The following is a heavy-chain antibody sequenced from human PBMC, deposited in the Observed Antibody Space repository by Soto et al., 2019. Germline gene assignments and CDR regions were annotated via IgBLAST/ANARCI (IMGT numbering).Heavy chain of an antibody. CDR3: AKETAPRYFDY. CDR2: ISYDGSNK. CDR1: GFTFSSYG. Sequence: GGSLRLSCAASGFTFSSYGMHWVRQAPGKGLEWVAVISYDGSNKYYADSVKGRFTISRDNSKNTLYLQMNSLRAEDTAVYYCAKETAPRYFDYWGQGTLVTVSS. J-gene: IGHJ4*02. V-gene: IGHV3-30*18.